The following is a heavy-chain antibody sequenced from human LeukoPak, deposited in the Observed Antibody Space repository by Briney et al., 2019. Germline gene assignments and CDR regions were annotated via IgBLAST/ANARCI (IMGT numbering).Heavy chain of an antibody. CDR1: GGSFSGYY. V-gene: IGHV4-34*01. CDR2: INHSGST. CDR3: ARGPDVLRYFDWLIPFDY. Sequence: SETLSLTCAVYGGSFSGYYWSWIRQPPGKRLEWIGEINHSGSTNYNPSLKSRVTISVDTSKNQFSLKLSSVTAADTAVYYCARGPDVLRYFDWLIPFDYWGQGTLVTVSS. J-gene: IGHJ4*02. D-gene: IGHD3-9*01.